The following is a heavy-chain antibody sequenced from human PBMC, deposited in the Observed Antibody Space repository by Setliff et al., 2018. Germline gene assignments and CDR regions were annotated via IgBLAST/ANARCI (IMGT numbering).Heavy chain of an antibody. V-gene: IGHV1-18*01. CDR2: INNYNTNT. CDR3: ARINFYVSSGYYYAPDY. CDR1: GYSFSDSA. D-gene: IGHD3-22*01. Sequence: RASVKVSCKASGYSFSDSAVSWVRQAPGQGLEWMGWINNYNTNTNYAQKLQGRVAMTTDTSTSTAYMELRSLRSDDTALYYCARINFYVSSGYYYAPDYWGQGTLVTVSS. J-gene: IGHJ4*02.